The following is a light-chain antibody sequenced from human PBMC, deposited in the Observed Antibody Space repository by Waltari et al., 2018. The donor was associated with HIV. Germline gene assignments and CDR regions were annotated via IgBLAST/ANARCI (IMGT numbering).Light chain of an antibody. J-gene: IGKJ1*01. CDR1: QSISSW. CDR2: KAS. V-gene: IGKV1-5*03. Sequence: DIQMTQSPSTLSASVGDRVTITCRASQSISSWLAWYQQKPGKVPKLLIYKASTLQSGVPSRFSGSGSGTEFTLSMRSLQPDDFATYDCQQYNTYSWTFGQGTKVEIK. CDR3: QQYNTYSWT.